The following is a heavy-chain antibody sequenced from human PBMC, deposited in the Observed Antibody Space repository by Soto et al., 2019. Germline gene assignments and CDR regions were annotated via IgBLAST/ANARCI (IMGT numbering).Heavy chain of an antibody. D-gene: IGHD3-22*01. CDR3: AKNPGYYYDSTGYHFDY. J-gene: IGHJ4*02. CDR2: ISYGGGTT. CDR1: EFTFSNYA. V-gene: IGHV3-23*01. Sequence: GSLILSCAASEFTFSNYAMSWVRQAPGKGLEWVSAISYGGGTTYYADSVKGRFTISRDNSKNTLYLQMNSLRAEDTAVYYCAKNPGYYYDSTGYHFDYWGQGTLVTVSS.